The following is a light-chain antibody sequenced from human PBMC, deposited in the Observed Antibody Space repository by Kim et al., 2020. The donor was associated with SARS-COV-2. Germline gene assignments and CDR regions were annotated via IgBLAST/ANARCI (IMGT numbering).Light chain of an antibody. CDR2: GRN. CDR1: SLRPYY. Sequence: SSELTQDPAVSVALGQTVRITCQGDSLRPYYATWFQQRPRQAPVLVIYGRNNRPSGIPDRFSGSSSGNTASLTISGAQAEDEADFYCQSRDSDGNVLFGGGTKVTVL. CDR3: QSRDSDGNVL. J-gene: IGLJ2*01. V-gene: IGLV3-19*01.